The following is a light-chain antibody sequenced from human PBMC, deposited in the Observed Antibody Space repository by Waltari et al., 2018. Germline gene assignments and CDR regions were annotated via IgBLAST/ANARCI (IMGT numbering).Light chain of an antibody. Sequence: QSALTQPASVSGSPGQSITISCTGTSSDVGGSNYVSWYQQHPGKAPKPMIYDVSDRPSGVSNRFSASKSGNTASLTISGLQAEDEADYYCSSYTSSNTYVFGTGTKVTVL. CDR1: SSDVGGSNY. CDR2: DVS. CDR3: SSYTSSNTYV. J-gene: IGLJ1*01. V-gene: IGLV2-14*03.